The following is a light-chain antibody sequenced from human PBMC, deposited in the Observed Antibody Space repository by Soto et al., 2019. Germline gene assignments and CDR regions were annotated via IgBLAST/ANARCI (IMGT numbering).Light chain of an antibody. CDR3: QRYGASTT. CDR2: GAS. Sequence: EVVLTQSPGTLSVSPGERATLAFMASHNIPHNYLAWYRQKPGQAPRLLIYGASIRATGIPVRFTGSGSGTDFTLAITRLEPEDFAVYYCQRYGASTTSGQGTKV. V-gene: IGKV3-20*01. CDR1: HNIPHNY. J-gene: IGKJ1*01.